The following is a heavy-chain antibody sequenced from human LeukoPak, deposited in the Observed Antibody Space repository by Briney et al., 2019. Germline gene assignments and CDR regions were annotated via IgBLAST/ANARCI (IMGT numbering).Heavy chain of an antibody. CDR1: GFTFSSYA. CDR3: AKDRLYVGFGVVTIYRDYYYMDV. V-gene: IGHV3-23*01. J-gene: IGHJ6*03. CDR2: ISGSGGST. Sequence: GGSLRLPCAASGFTFSSYAMSWVRQAPGKGLEWVSAISGSGGSTYYADSVKGRFTISRDNSKNTLYLQMNSLRAEDTAVYCCAKDRLYVGFGVVTIYRDYYYMDVWGKGTTVTVSS. D-gene: IGHD3-3*01.